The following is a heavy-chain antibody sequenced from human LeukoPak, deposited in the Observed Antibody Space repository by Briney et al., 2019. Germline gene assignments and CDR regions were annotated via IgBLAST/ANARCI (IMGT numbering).Heavy chain of an antibody. Sequence: KPSETLSLTCTVSGGSISSYYWSWIRQPPGKGLEWIGYIYYSGSTNYNPSLKSRVTISVDTSKNQFSLKLSSVTAADTAVYYCARHGRLRYFDWLATYKNWFDPWGQGTLVTVSS. CDR1: GGSISSYY. CDR3: ARHGRLRYFDWLATYKNWFDP. V-gene: IGHV4-59*08. J-gene: IGHJ5*02. CDR2: IYYSGST. D-gene: IGHD3-9*01.